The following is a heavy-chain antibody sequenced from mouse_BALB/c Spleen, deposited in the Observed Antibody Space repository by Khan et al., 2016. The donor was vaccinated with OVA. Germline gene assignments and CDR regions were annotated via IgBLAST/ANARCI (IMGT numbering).Heavy chain of an antibody. D-gene: IGHD4-1*01. J-gene: IGHJ3*01. V-gene: IGHV1-77*01. CDR1: GYTFTDYY. CDR3: ARSGTGSFAY. CDR2: IYPGSGNT. Sequence: VELVESGAELARPGASVKLSCKASGYTFTDYYLNWVKQRTGQGLEWIGDIYPGSGNTYYNERFKGKATLTADKSSSTAYMQLSSLTSEVSAVYFCARSGTGSFAYWGQGTLVTVSA.